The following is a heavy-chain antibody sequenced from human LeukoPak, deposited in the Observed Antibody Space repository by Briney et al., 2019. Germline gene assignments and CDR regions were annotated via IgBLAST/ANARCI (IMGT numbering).Heavy chain of an antibody. J-gene: IGHJ4*02. CDR2: MNPNSGNT. CDR3: AREGGNSPTHAYDY. D-gene: IGHD4-23*01. CDR1: GYTFTTYD. V-gene: IGHV1-8*03. Sequence: ASVKVSCKASGYTFTTYDINWVRQTTGHGLEVMGWMNPNSGNTGYAQKFQGRVTITRNTSISTAYMELSRLRSEDTAVYYCAREGGNSPTHAYDYWGQGTLVTVSS.